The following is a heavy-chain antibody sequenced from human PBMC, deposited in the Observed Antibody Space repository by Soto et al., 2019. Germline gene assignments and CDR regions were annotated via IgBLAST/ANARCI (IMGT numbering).Heavy chain of an antibody. D-gene: IGHD2-2*01. CDR2: IYYSGST. V-gene: IGHV4-59*01. Sequence: PSETLSLTCTVSGGSISSYYWSWIRQPPGKGLEWIGYIYYSGSTNYNPSLKSRVTISVDTSKNQFSLKLSSVTAADTAVYYCARVPAEQYYYYMDVWGKGATVTVSS. CDR3: ARVPAEQYYYYMDV. J-gene: IGHJ6*03. CDR1: GGSISSYY.